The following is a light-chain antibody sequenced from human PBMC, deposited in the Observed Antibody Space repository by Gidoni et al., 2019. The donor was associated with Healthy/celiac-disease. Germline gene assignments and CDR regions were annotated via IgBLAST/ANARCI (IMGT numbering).Light chain of an antibody. CDR3: QQRSSSPGLFT. CDR1: QSVSSY. J-gene: IGKJ3*01. Sequence: EIVLTQSPATLSLSPGDRATLSCRASQSVSSYLAWYQQKPGQAPRLLIYDASSMATGVPARFSGSGSGTDFTLTISSLEPEDFAVYYCQQRSSSPGLFTFGPGTKVDIK. CDR2: DAS. V-gene: IGKV3-11*01.